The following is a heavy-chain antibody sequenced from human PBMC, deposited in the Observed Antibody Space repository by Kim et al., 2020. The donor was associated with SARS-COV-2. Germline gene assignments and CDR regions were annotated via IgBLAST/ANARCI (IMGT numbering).Heavy chain of an antibody. J-gene: IGHJ4*02. V-gene: IGHV3-9*01. CDR1: GFTFDDYA. CDR3: AKDRNSGYDTFDY. CDR2: ISWNSGSI. Sequence: GGSLRLSCAASGFTFDDYAMHWVRQAPGKGLEWVSGISWNSGSIGYADSVKGRFTISRDNAKNSLYLQMNSLRAEDTALYYCAKDRNSGYDTFDYWGQGTLVTVS. D-gene: IGHD5-12*01.